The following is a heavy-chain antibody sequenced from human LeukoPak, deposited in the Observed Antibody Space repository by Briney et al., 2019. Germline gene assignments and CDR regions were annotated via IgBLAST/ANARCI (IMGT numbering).Heavy chain of an antibody. D-gene: IGHD3-16*01. V-gene: IGHV3-48*03. CDR2: ISRSGSTI. J-gene: IGHJ4*02. Sequence: PGGSLRLSCAASGFTFSSYEMNWVRQAPGKGLEWVSYISRSGSTIYYADSVKGRFTISRDNAKNSLYLQMNSLRAEDTAVYYCATKEFTFGGVPSDYWGQGTLVTVSS. CDR1: GFTFSSYE. CDR3: ATKEFTFGGVPSDY.